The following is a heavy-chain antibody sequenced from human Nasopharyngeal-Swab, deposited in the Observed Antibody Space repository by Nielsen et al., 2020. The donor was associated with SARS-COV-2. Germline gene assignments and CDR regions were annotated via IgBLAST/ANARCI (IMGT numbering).Heavy chain of an antibody. J-gene: IGHJ4*02. Sequence: GESLKISCAASGFTVSSNYMSWVRQAPGKGLEWVSVIYSGGSTYYADSAKGRFTISRDNSKNTLYLQMNSLRAEDTAVYYCARQGFVLYFDYWGQGTLVTVSS. V-gene: IGHV3-66*02. CDR2: IYSGGST. CDR3: ARQGFVLYFDY. CDR1: GFTVSSNY. D-gene: IGHD2-8*01.